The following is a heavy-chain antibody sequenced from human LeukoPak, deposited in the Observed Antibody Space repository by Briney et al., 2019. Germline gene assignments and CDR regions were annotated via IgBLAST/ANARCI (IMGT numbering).Heavy chain of an antibody. V-gene: IGHV1-69*13. CDR1: GGTFSSYA. D-gene: IGHD1-26*01. CDR2: IIPIFDTA. CDR3: ARISLGAIWGYYYGMDV. J-gene: IGHJ6*02. Sequence: ASVKVSCKASGGTFSSYAISWVRQAPGQGLEWMGGIIPIFDTADYAQKFQGRVTITADESTSTAYMELSSLRSEDTAVFYCARISLGAIWGYYYGMDVWGQGTTVTVSS.